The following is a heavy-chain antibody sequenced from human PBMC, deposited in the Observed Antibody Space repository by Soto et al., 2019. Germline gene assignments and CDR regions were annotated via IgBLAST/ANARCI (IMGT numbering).Heavy chain of an antibody. CDR2: ISYDGSNK. J-gene: IGHJ4*02. CDR3: AKVGLLRDIVLMVYVDY. Sequence: GGSLRLSCAASGFTFSSYGMHWVRQAPGKGLEWVAVISYDGSNKYYADSVKGRFTISRDNSKNTLYLQMNSLRAEDTAVYYCAKVGLLRDIVLMVYVDYWGQGTLVTVSS. D-gene: IGHD2-8*01. CDR1: GFTFSSYG. V-gene: IGHV3-30*18.